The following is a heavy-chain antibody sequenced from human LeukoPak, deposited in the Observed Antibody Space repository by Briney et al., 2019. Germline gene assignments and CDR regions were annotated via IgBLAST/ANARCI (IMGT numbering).Heavy chain of an antibody. CDR3: ARDRYSGSYPLDV. J-gene: IGHJ6*04. V-gene: IGHV3-11*04. CDR2: ISSSGSTI. Sequence: PGGSLRLSCAASGFTFTNNFMSWVRQVPGKGLEWVSYISSSGSTIYYADSVKGRFTISRDNAKNSLYLQMNSLRAEDTAVYYCARDRYSGSYPLDVWGKGTTVTVSS. D-gene: IGHD1-26*01. CDR1: GFTFTNNF.